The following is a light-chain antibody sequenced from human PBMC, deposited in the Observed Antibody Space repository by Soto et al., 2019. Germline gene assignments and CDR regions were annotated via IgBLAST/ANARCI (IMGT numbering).Light chain of an antibody. CDR1: QSVRSS. V-gene: IGKV3-15*01. CDR2: DAS. Sequence: EIVMTHSPGTLSVSPGERATLFCRASQSVRSSLAWYQQKPGQAPRLFIYDASTRATGIPARFSGSGSGTEWSLTISSLQSEDFGVYYCQQYNRWLERLGQGATVDIK. CDR3: QQYNRWLER. J-gene: IGKJ1*01.